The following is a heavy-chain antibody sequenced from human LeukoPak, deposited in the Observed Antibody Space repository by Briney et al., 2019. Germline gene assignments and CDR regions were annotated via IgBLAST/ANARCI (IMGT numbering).Heavy chain of an antibody. Sequence: GASVKVSCKASGYTVTSYDINWVRQATGQGLEWMGWMNPNSGNTGYAQKFQGRVTMTRNTSISTAYMELSSLRSEDTAVYYCARGPPPMVRGVMDYWGQGTLVTVSS. V-gene: IGHV1-8*01. CDR1: GYTVTSYD. D-gene: IGHD3-10*01. CDR3: ARGPPPMVRGVMDY. J-gene: IGHJ4*02. CDR2: MNPNSGNT.